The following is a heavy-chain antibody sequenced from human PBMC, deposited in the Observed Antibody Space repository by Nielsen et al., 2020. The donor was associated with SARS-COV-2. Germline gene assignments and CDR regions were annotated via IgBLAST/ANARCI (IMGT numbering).Heavy chain of an antibody. D-gene: IGHD2/OR15-2a*01. Sequence: SVKVSCKASGGTFSSYAISWVRQAPGQGLEWMGGIIPIFGTANYAQKFQGRVTITADESTSTAYMELSSLRSEDTAVYYCARVLDYYYYGMDVWGQGTTVTVSS. V-gene: IGHV1-69*13. J-gene: IGHJ6*02. CDR2: IIPIFGTA. CDR3: ARVLDYYYYGMDV. CDR1: GGTFSSYA.